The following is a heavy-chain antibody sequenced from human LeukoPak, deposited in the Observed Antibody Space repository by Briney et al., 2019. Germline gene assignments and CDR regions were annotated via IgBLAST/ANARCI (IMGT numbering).Heavy chain of an antibody. V-gene: IGHV4-59*01. D-gene: IGHD6-19*01. CDR1: GGSISNSF. CDR3: ARDNSGWLVNFDY. Sequence: SETLSLTCTVSGGSISNSFWSWIRQPPGNGLEWIGYISSSGSTSYNPSLKSRVTISIHTSKNQFSLKLSSVTAADTAVYYCARDNSGWLVNFDYWGQGSLVTVSS. CDR2: ISSSGST. J-gene: IGHJ4*02.